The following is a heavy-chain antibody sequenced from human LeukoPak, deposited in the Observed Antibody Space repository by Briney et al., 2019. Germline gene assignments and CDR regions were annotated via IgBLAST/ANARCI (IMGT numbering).Heavy chain of an antibody. V-gene: IGHV1-2*02. Sequence: GASVTVSCKASGYTFTGYYMHWVRQAPGQGREWMGWINPNSGGTNYAQKFQGRVTMTRDTSISTAYMDLSSLRSDDTAVYYCARAERGYYGFDYWGQGTLVTVSS. D-gene: IGHD3-3*01. CDR3: ARAERGYYGFDY. CDR2: INPNSGGT. J-gene: IGHJ4*02. CDR1: GYTFTGYY.